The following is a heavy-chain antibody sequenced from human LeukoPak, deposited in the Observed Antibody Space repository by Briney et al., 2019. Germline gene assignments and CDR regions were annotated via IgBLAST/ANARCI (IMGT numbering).Heavy chain of an antibody. D-gene: IGHD4-17*01. CDR2: VYYSGTT. V-gene: IGHV4-39*07. CDR1: GGSISLSYYY. J-gene: IGHJ4*02. Sequence: SETLSLTCSVSGGSISLSYYYWGWIRQPPGKALEWIGSVYYSGTTSYNPSLKSRVTISVDTSKNQFSLKLSSVTAADTAVYYCARVSVTTIDYWGQGTLVTVSS. CDR3: ARVSVTTIDY.